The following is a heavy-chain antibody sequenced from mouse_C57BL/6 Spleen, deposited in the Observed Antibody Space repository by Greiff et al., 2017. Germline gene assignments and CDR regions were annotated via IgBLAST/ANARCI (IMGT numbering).Heavy chain of an antibody. D-gene: IGHD4-1*01. CDR2: IYPRSGNT. CDR1: GYTFTSYG. J-gene: IGHJ1*03. V-gene: IGHV1-81*01. Sequence: VQLQQSGAELARPGASVKLSCKASGYTFTSYGISWVKQRTGQGLEWIGEIYPRSGNTYYNEKFKGKATLTADKSSSTAYMELRSLTSEDSAVYFCAREEITGGYFDFWGTGTTVTVSS. CDR3: AREEITGGYFDF.